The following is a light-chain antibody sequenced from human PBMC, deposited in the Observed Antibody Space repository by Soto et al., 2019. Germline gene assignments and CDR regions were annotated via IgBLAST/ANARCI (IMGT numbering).Light chain of an antibody. J-gene: IGKJ1*01. CDR2: TTS. V-gene: IGKV1-39*01. Sequence: DIQMTQSPSSLSASVGDRVTVTCRASQSISTFLNWYQQKPGKAPNLLIYTTSTLHGGVPSRFSGSGSGTDFTLTISSLQPEDFATYYCQQSFTALWTFGQGTRVEIK. CDR3: QQSFTALWT. CDR1: QSISTF.